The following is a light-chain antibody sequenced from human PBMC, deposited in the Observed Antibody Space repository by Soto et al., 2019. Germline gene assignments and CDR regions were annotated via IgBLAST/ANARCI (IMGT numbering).Light chain of an antibody. Sequence: IEMAESLASGSSSLEYRVIITCRASQSISNHLNWYQQKPGKAPKLLIFAASSLQSGVPSRFSGSRSGPDFTLTISSLQPEDFATYYCQQSYSSPPTFGQGTKVDIK. V-gene: IGKV1-39*01. CDR1: QSISNH. CDR3: QQSYSSPPT. J-gene: IGKJ1*01. CDR2: AAS.